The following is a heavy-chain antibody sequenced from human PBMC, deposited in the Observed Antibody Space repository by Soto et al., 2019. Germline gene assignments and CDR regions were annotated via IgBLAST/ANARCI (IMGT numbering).Heavy chain of an antibody. CDR3: ARVHSYLYSWDFLDY. Sequence: EVQLVESGGGLVQPGGSLRLSCAASGFIFRDHYMDWVRQAPGKGLEWVGRIRDRGHDYTMEYAVSVRDRFTISRDDSQNSLYLQMNSLKTEDTAVYFCARVHSYLYSWDFLDYWGQGTLVTVSS. J-gene: IGHJ4*02. D-gene: IGHD3-16*02. V-gene: IGHV3-72*01. CDR2: IRDRGHDYTM. CDR1: GFIFRDHY.